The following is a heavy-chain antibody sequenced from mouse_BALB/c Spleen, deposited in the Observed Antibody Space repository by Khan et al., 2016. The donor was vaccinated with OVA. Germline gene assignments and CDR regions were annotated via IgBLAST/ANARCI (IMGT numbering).Heavy chain of an antibody. Sequence: ELVESGGGLVEPGGSLKLSCAASGFTFSSFVMSWVRQTPEKRLEWVATISSAATYTYYPDSVKGRSTISRDNAKNTLYLQMNSLRSDDTAIYDCTNGNYGWFAYWGQGTLVTVST. V-gene: IGHV5-9-3*01. D-gene: IGHD2-1*01. CDR2: ISSAATYT. CDR1: GFTFSSFV. J-gene: IGHJ3*01. CDR3: TNGNYGWFAY.